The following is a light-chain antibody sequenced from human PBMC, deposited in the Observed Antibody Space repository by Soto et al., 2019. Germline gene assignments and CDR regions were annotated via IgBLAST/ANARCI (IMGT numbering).Light chain of an antibody. CDR3: QQYYSSPWT. Sequence: DIVMTQSPDSLSVSLGERATINCKSSQSVLYSSNNKNYLAWYQQKPGQPPKLLIYWASTRDSGVPDRFSGSGSGTDFTLTISSLQAEDVAVYYCQQYYSSPWTFGQGTKVDNK. CDR2: WAS. V-gene: IGKV4-1*01. CDR1: QSVLYSSNNKNY. J-gene: IGKJ1*01.